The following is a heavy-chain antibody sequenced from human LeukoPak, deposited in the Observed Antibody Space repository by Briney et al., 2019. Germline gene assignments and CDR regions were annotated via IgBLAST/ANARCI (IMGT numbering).Heavy chain of an antibody. CDR1: GFTFSSYG. V-gene: IGHV3-30*02. D-gene: IGHD2-21*02. CDR3: AKASGGGLAYCGGDCYWAALS. Sequence: GGSLRLSCAASGFTFSSYGMHWVRQAPGKGLEWVAFIRYDGSNKYYADSVKGRFTISRDNSKNTLYLQMNSLRAEDTAVYYCAKASGGGLAYCGGDCYWAALSWGQGTLDTVSS. J-gene: IGHJ4*02. CDR2: IRYDGSNK.